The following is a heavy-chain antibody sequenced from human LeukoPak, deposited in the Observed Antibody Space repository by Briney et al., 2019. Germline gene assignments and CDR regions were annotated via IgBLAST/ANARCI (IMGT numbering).Heavy chain of an antibody. Sequence: GGSLRLSCAASGFTFDDYAMHWVRQAPGKGLEWVSGISWNSGSIGYADSVKGRFTISRDNAKNSLYLQMNSLRAEDTAVYYCARDDCGPRRYYYMDVWGKGTTVTVSS. D-gene: IGHD2-21*02. CDR2: ISWNSGSI. CDR3: ARDDCGPRRYYYMDV. V-gene: IGHV3-9*01. J-gene: IGHJ6*03. CDR1: GFTFDDYA.